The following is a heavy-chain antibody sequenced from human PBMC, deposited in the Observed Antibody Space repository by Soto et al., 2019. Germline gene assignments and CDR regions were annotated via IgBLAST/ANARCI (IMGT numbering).Heavy chain of an antibody. V-gene: IGHV4-4*02. D-gene: IGHD3-9*01. CDR1: GVSINNDDW. Sequence: QVQLQESGPGLVKPSGTLSLTCTVSGVSINNDDWWAWVRQPPGKGLEWIGEIFYSGSYKYNPSLKTRVIISTDKSKNQFSLNLHSVTAADTAVYYCARRPGGLKSNILSPYYWGQGTLVTVSS. CDR3: ARRPGGLKSNILSPYY. J-gene: IGHJ4*02. CDR2: IFYSGSY.